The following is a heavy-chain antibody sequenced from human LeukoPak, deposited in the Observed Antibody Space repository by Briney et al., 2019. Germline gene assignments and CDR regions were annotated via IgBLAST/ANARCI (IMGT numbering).Heavy chain of an antibody. V-gene: IGHV3-30*18. D-gene: IGHD3-10*01. J-gene: IGHJ6*02. CDR3: AKDIRLPVNPYYYGSGSYRRAYYYGMDV. Sequence: GGSLRLSCAASGFTFSSYGMHWVRQAPGKGLEWVAVVSYDGSNKYYADSVKGRFTISRDNSKNTLYLQMNSLRAEDTAVYYCAKDIRLPVNPYYYGSGSYRRAYYYGMDVWGQGTTVTVSS. CDR1: GFTFSSYG. CDR2: VSYDGSNK.